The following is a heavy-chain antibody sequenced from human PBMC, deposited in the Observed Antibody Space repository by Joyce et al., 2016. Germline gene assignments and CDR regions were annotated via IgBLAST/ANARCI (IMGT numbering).Heavy chain of an antibody. D-gene: IGHD3-16*02. CDR2: IYWNEDQ. Sequence: QITLKESGPTLVKPTQTLTLTFAFSGFSLSTSGVGVGWIRQLPGKALEWLALIYWNEDQRYSPCLKSRLTITKDTSKNQVVLTVTNMDPVDTATYYCAHRLDVWGRYRNFYFDSWGQGTLVTVSS. CDR1: GFSLSTSGVG. V-gene: IGHV2-5*01. J-gene: IGHJ4*02. CDR3: AHRLDVWGRYRNFYFDS.